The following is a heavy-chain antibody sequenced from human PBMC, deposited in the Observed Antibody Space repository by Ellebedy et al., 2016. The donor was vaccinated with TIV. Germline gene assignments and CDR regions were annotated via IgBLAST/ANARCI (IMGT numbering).Heavy chain of an antibody. CDR1: GGSITSFY. J-gene: IGHJ5*02. CDR3: ARMTYGSSWYEGWFDP. V-gene: IGHV4-59*01. CDR2: IYYTGST. D-gene: IGHD6-13*01. Sequence: MPGGSLRLSCTVSGGSITSFYWSWIRQTPGKGLEYIGNIYYTGSTNYNPSLKCRVTISVDTSKNQFSLNLSAVTAADTAVYYCARMTYGSSWYEGWFDPWGQGTLVTVSS.